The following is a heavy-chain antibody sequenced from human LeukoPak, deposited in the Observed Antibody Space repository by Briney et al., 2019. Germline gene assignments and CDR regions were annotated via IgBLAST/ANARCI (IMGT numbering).Heavy chain of an antibody. CDR1: GFTFSTYN. J-gene: IGHJ4*02. Sequence: GGSLRLSCAASGFTFSTYNMNWVRQAPGKGLEWVSSISSSNSYIYYADSVKGRFTISRDNAKNSVYLQMNSLRAEDTAVYYCARGGYIVIASVLDYWGQGTLVTVSS. D-gene: IGHD2/OR15-2a*01. V-gene: IGHV3-21*01. CDR2: ISSSNSYI. CDR3: ARGGYIVIASVLDY.